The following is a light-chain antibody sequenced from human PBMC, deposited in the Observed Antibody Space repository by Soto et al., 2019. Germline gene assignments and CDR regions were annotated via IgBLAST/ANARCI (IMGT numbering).Light chain of an antibody. CDR3: QSYDSSLSGVV. CDR2: GNS. CDR1: SSNIGAGYD. Sequence: QAVVTQPPSVSGAPGQRVTISCTGSSSNIGAGYDVHWYQQLPGTAPKLLIYGNSNRPSGVPDRFSGSKSGTSASLAIPGLQAEDAVDYYCQSYDSSLSGVVFGGGTKLTVL. V-gene: IGLV1-40*01. J-gene: IGLJ2*01.